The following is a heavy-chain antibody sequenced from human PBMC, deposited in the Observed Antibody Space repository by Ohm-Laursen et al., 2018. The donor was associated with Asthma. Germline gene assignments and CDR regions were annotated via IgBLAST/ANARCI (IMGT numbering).Heavy chain of an antibody. CDR3: AREGDLMSGHAFDF. D-gene: IGHD3-3*01. CDR2: INAGNGNT. V-gene: IGHV1-3*01. Sequence: SVKVSCKASGYTFTRFAMHWVRQAPGQRPEWMGWINAGNGNTKYSQKFQGRVTFTSGTSARTASMELSSLRSEDTAVYYCAREGDLMSGHAFDFWGEGTLVTVSS. CDR1: GYTFTRFA. J-gene: IGHJ4*02.